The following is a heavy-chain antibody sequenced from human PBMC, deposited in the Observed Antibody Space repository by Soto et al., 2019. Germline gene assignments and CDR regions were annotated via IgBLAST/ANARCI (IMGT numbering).Heavy chain of an antibody. CDR3: ACPVHSNYYYYYGMDV. V-gene: IGHV4-39*01. J-gene: IGHJ6*02. D-gene: IGHD4-4*01. CDR2: IYYSGST. CDR1: GGSISSSSYY. Sequence: QLQLQESGPGLVKPSETLSLTCTVSGGSISSSSYYWGWIRQPPGKGLEWIGSIYYSGSTYYNPSLKSRVTISVDTSKNQFSLKLSSVTAADTAVYYCACPVHSNYYYYYGMDVWGQGTTVTVSS.